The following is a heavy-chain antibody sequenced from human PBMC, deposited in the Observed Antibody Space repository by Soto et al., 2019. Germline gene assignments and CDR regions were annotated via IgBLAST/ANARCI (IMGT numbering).Heavy chain of an antibody. CDR1: GFTFSSYA. CDR3: AKFAGRGYCSGGSCPGY. D-gene: IGHD2-15*01. Sequence: GGSLRLSCAAFGFTFSSYAMSWVRQAPGKGLEWVSAISGSGGSTYYADSVKGRFTISRDNSKNTLYLQMNSLRAEDTAVYYCAKFAGRGYCSGGSCPGYWGQGTLVTVSS. V-gene: IGHV3-23*01. CDR2: ISGSGGST. J-gene: IGHJ4*02.